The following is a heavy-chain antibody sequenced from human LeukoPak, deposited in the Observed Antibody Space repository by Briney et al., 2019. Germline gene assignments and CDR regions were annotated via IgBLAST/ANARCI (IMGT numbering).Heavy chain of an antibody. J-gene: IGHJ5*02. D-gene: IGHD6-13*01. Sequence: PSETLSLTCTVSGGSISSYYWSWIRQPPGKGLEWIGYIYYSGSTNYNPSLKSRVTISVDTSKNQFSLKLSSVTAADTAVYYCARDHRTSIAAAGNLQNWFDPWGQGTLVTVSS. CDR2: IYYSGST. V-gene: IGHV4-59*12. CDR1: GGSISSYY. CDR3: ARDHRTSIAAAGNLQNWFDP.